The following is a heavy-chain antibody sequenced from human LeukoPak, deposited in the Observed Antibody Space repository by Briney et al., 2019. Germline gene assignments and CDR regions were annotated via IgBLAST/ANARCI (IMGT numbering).Heavy chain of an antibody. D-gene: IGHD4-17*01. J-gene: IGHJ4*02. Sequence: ASVKVSCKAFGYTFTSNYMHWVRQAPGQGPEWMGVISPSGGSTTYAQKFQGRVTMTRNTSISTAYMELSRLRSDDTAVYYCASLTVTTRATGYWGQGTLVTVSS. V-gene: IGHV1-46*01. CDR3: ASLTVTTRATGY. CDR2: ISPSGGST. CDR1: GYTFTSNY.